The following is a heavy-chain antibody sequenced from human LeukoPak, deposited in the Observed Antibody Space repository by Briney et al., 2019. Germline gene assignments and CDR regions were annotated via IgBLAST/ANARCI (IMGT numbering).Heavy chain of an antibody. Sequence: SETLSLTCTVSGGSISSSNYYWDWIRQSPGKGLEWIGSIYSSGTTYYNPSLKSRVTISVDTSKNQFSLKLSSVTAADTAVYYCARGVDYYGVWGQGTLVTVSS. CDR3: ARGVDYYGV. J-gene: IGHJ4*02. CDR2: IYSSGTT. D-gene: IGHD3-10*01. CDR1: GGSISSSNYY. V-gene: IGHV4-39*07.